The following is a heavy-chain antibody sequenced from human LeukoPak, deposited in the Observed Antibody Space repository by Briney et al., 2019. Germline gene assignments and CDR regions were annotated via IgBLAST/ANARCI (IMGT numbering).Heavy chain of an antibody. Sequence: PGGSLRLSCAASGFTFSSYSMNWVRQAPGKGLEWVSSISSSSSYIYYADSVKGRFTISRDNAKNSLYLQMNSLRAEDTAIYYCARGIYGSFPTEVDYWGQGTLVTVSS. CDR1: GFTFSSYS. CDR2: ISSSSSYI. J-gene: IGHJ4*02. V-gene: IGHV3-21*01. D-gene: IGHD3-16*02. CDR3: ARGIYGSFPTEVDY.